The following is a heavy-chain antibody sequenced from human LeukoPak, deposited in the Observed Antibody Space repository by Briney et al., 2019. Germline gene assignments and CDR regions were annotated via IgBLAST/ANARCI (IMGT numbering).Heavy chain of an antibody. CDR3: VRVAAFDM. V-gene: IGHV3-74*01. Sequence: GEFLRLSCAASGFTFSSYWVHRVRQAPGKGVVWVSCINSDWKSRSYAQSVKRRFTISRDNAKYTLYLQMNSLRAEDTAVYYCVRVAAFDMWSQGRMVTVS. J-gene: IGHJ3*02. CDR1: GFTFSSYW. CDR2: INSDWKSR.